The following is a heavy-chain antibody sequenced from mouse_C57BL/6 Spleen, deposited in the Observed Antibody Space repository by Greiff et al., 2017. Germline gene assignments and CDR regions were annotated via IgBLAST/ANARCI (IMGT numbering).Heavy chain of an antibody. V-gene: IGHV1-82*01. CDR1: GYAFSSSW. CDR3: ASPYGNYKV. CDR2: IYPGDGDT. D-gene: IGHD2-1*01. Sequence: VQLQQSGPELVKPGASVKISCKASGYAFSSSWMNWVKQRPGKGLEWIGRIYPGDGDTNYNGKFKGKATLTADKSSSTAYMQLSSLTSEDSAVYFCASPYGNYKVWGTGTTVTVSS. J-gene: IGHJ1*03.